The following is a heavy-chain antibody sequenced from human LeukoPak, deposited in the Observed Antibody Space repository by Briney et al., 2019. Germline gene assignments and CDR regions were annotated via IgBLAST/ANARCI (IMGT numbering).Heavy chain of an antibody. V-gene: IGHV4-38-2*02. CDR3: ARDGGYPTTDEGFDP. J-gene: IGHJ5*02. D-gene: IGHD5-12*01. CDR2: IFHTGIT. CDR1: VYSIGRDYY. Sequence: PSETLSLTCKVSVYSIGRDYYWAWLRQPPGNGLEWIGSIFHTGITVYNPSYEIRRTISMDTSKNEFFLRLNSVTAADTAVYFCARDGGYPTTDEGFDPWGLGTLVTVSS.